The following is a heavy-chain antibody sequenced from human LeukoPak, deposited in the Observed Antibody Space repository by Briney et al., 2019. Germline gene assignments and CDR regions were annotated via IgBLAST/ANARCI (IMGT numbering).Heavy chain of an antibody. D-gene: IGHD2-21*02. Sequence: PGGSLRLSCAASGLTFSSYAMSWVRQAPGKGLEWVSAISGSGGSTYYADSVKGRFTISRDNSKNTLYLQMNSLRAEDTAVYYCAKASKAYCGGDCYFDYWGQGTLVTVSS. CDR3: AKASKAYCGGDCYFDY. V-gene: IGHV3-23*01. CDR1: GLTFSSYA. CDR2: ISGSGGST. J-gene: IGHJ4*02.